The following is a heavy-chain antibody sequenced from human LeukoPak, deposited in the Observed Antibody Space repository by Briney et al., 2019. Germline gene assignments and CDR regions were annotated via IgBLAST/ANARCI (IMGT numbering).Heavy chain of an antibody. D-gene: IGHD1-26*01. CDR2: IYYSGST. CDR1: GGSISSYY. J-gene: IGHJ1*01. Sequence: SETLSLTCTVSGGSISSYYWSWIRQPPGKGLEWIGYIYYSGSTNYNPSLKSRVTMSVDTSKNQFSLKLSSVTAADTAVYYCASSGSYYAEYFQHWGQGTLVTVSS. CDR3: ASSGSYYAEYFQH. V-gene: IGHV4-59*12.